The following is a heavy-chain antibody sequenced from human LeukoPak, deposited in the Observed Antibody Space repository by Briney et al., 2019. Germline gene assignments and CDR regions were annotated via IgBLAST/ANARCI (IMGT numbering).Heavy chain of an antibody. CDR1: GYTFSYHD. Sequence: GGSLRLSCAASGYTFSYHDMHWVRQAPGKGLEFVSSIGAEGTIAFYANSVKGRFTISRDNSKSTMHLQMGGLRPEESAVYYCARELGGTKTGGFDIWGQGTVVTVSS. D-gene: IGHD1-14*01. V-gene: IGHV3-64*01. J-gene: IGHJ3*02. CDR3: ARELGGTKTGGFDI. CDR2: IGAEGTIA.